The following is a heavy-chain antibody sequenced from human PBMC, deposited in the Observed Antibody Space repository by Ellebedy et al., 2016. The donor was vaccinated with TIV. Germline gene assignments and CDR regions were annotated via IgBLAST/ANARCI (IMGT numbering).Heavy chain of an antibody. CDR1: GYTLTDLS. CDR2: FDPEDGET. D-gene: IGHD2-2*01. V-gene: IGHV1-24*01. CDR3: ARDDSGGLFAKVPAAQKRSFDY. Sequence: ASVKVSCKVSGYTLTDLSMHWVRQAPGKGLEWMGGFDPEDGETIYAQKFQGRVTMTTDTSTSTAYMELRSLRSDDTAVYYCARDDSGGLFAKVPAAQKRSFDYWGQGTLVTVSS. J-gene: IGHJ4*02.